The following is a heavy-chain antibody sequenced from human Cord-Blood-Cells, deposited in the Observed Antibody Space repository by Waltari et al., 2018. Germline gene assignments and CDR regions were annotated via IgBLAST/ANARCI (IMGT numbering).Heavy chain of an antibody. CDR3: ARRGQLGICY. CDR2: INHSGST. D-gene: IGHD7-27*01. V-gene: IGHV4-34*01. J-gene: IGHJ4*02. Sequence: QVQLQQWGAGLLKPSETLSLTCAVYGGSFSGYYWSWIRQPPGKGLEWSGEINHSGSTNYNPSLKSGVNISVDTAKNQVSLKLSSVTAADTTVYYCARRGQLGICYWGQGTLVTVSS. CDR1: GGSFSGYY.